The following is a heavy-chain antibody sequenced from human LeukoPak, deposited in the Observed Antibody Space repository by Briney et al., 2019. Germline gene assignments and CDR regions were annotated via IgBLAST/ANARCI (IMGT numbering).Heavy chain of an antibody. Sequence: SETLSLTCAVSGGSTSSGGYSWSWIRQPPGKGLEWIGYIYHSGSTYYNPSLKSRVTISVDRSKNQFSLKLSSVTAADTAVYYCARAPRIYSGYKHFFDPWGQGTLVTVSS. D-gene: IGHD5-12*01. J-gene: IGHJ5*02. CDR1: GGSTSSGGYS. CDR2: IYHSGST. CDR3: ARAPRIYSGYKHFFDP. V-gene: IGHV4-30-2*01.